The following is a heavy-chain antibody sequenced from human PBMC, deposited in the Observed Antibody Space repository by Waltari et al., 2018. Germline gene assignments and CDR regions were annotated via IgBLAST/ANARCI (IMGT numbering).Heavy chain of an antibody. Sequence: EVQLVESGGGLVQPGGSLRLSCAASGFTFSSYSMNWVRQAPGKELECVSYISSSSSTIYYADSVKGRFTISRDNAKNSLYLQMNSLRAEDTAVYYCAREIGIGAFDIWGQGTMVTVSS. V-gene: IGHV3-48*04. CDR3: AREIGIGAFDI. CDR2: ISSSSSTI. J-gene: IGHJ3*02. CDR1: GFTFSSYS. D-gene: IGHD1-26*01.